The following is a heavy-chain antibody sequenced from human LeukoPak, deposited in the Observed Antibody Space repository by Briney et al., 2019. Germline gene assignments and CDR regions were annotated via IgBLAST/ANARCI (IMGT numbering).Heavy chain of an antibody. J-gene: IGHJ4*02. CDR3: ARRVGVTFGGVIATYYFDY. CDR1: GFTFSSYA. D-gene: IGHD3-16*02. CDR2: ISGSGGST. V-gene: IGHV3-23*01. Sequence: GGSLRLSCAASGFTFSSYAMSWVRQAPGKGLEWVSAISGSGGSTYYADSVKGRFTISRDNSKNTLYLQMNSLRAEDTAVYYCARRVGVTFGGVIATYYFDYWGQGTLVTVSS.